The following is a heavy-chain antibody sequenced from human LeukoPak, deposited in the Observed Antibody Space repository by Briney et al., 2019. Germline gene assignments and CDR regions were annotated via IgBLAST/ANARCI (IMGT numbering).Heavy chain of an antibody. CDR2: INYSGTT. D-gene: IGHD6-13*01. Sequence: SETLSLTCTVSADSISPYYWHRIRQPPGKGLEWIGYINYSGTTDYNPSLKSRVTISVDTSKKQLFLRLRSMTAADTAVYYCAREYSSFEYWGQGTLVTVSS. V-gene: IGHV4-59*01. CDR3: AREYSSFEY. J-gene: IGHJ4*02. CDR1: ADSISPYY.